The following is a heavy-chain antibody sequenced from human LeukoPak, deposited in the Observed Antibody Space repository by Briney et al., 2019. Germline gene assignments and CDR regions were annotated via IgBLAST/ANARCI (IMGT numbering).Heavy chain of an antibody. CDR1: GGSISSYY. CDR3: VRVWGDSSGYYWYFDL. J-gene: IGHJ2*01. Sequence: SETLSLTCTVSGGSISSYYWSWIRQPPGKGLEWIGYIYYSGSTNYNPSLKSRVTISVDTSKNQFSLKLSSVTAADTAVYYCVRVWGDSSGYYWYFDLWGRGTLVTVSS. CDR2: IYYSGST. V-gene: IGHV4-59*01. D-gene: IGHD6-19*01.